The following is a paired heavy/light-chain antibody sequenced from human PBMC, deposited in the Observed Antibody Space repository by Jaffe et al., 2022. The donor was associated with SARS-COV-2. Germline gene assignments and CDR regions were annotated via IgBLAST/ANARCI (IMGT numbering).Light chain of an antibody. CDR3: QQYYNWLFT. CDR2: DAS. J-gene: IGKJ3*01. Sequence: EIVMTQSPATLSVSPGERVTFSCRASQTVNSNLAWYQQKPGQAPRLLIYDASTRATGIPGRFSGSGSGTEFTLTISSLQSEDFAVYYCQQYYNWLFTFGPGTNVDF. V-gene: IGKV3-15*01. CDR1: QTVNSN.
Heavy chain of an antibody. J-gene: IGHJ2*01. D-gene: IGHD2-15*01. CDR2: ISSSGDTI. CDR3: ARNHRHCNGGSCYSNWCFDL. CDR1: RFSFSDYY. Sequence: QVQLVESGGGLVEPGGSLRLSCAASRFSFSDYYMSWIRQAPGKGLEWVSFISSSGDTIYYSDSVKGRFTISRDNAKNSLYLQMNNLRAEDTAVYYCARNHRHCNGGSCYSNWCFDLWGRGTLVTVSS. V-gene: IGHV3-11*01.